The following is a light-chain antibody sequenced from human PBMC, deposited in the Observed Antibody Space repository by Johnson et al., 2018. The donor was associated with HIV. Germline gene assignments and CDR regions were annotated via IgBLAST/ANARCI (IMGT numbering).Light chain of an antibody. CDR1: SSNIGNNY. V-gene: IGLV1-51*01. J-gene: IGLJ1*01. CDR3: GTRDSSLRHAV. CDR2: DNN. Sequence: QSVLTQPPSVSAAPGQKVTISCSGSSSNIGNNYVSWYQKLPGTAPKLLIYDNNKRPSGIPDRFSGSKSGTSATLGITGLQTGDQADYYCGTRDSSLRHAVLGTGTKVPFL.